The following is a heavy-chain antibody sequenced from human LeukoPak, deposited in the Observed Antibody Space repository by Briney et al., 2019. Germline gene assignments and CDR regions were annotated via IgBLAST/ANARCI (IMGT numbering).Heavy chain of an antibody. V-gene: IGHV4-30-2*01. Sequence: SETLSLTCSVSGGSIGSGIYSWSWIRQPPGKGREWIGYIFHTGSTSYHPSLKSRVTISVDTSKNQFSLKLSSVTASDSAMYYCLRDGDYYDSGGYGNIWGQGTLVTVSS. J-gene: IGHJ4*02. CDR3: LRDGDYYDSGGYGNI. D-gene: IGHD3-22*01. CDR1: GGSIGSGIYS. CDR2: IFHTGST.